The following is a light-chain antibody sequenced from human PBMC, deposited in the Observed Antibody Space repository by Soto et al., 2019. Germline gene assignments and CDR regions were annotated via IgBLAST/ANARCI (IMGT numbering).Light chain of an antibody. CDR1: QSVSSN. CDR2: GAS. Sequence: EIVLTQSPGTLSLSPGERATLSCRASQSVSSNLAWYQQKPGQAPRLLIYGASSRATGIPDRFSGSGSGTDFTLTISSLQPDDFATYYCQQYNGYSTWTFGQGTKVDIK. J-gene: IGKJ1*01. V-gene: IGKV3-20*01. CDR3: QQYNGYSTWT.